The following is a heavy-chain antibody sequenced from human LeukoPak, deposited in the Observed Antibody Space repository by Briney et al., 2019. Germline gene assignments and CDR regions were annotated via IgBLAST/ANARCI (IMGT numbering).Heavy chain of an antibody. V-gene: IGHV4-34*01. CDR1: GGSFSGYY. J-gene: IGHJ3*02. Sequence: SETLSLTCAVYGGSFSGYYWSWIRQPPGKGLEWIGEINHSGSTNYNPSLKSRVTISVDTSKNQFSLKLSSVTAADTAVYYCARGGELLGRTAHDAFDIWGQGTVVTVSS. CDR2: INHSGST. CDR3: ARGGELLGRTAHDAFDI. D-gene: IGHD3-10*01.